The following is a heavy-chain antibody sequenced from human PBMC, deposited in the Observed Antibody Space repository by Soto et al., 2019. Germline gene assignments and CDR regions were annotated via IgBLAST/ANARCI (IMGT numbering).Heavy chain of an antibody. CDR1: GYTFTGYY. V-gene: IGHV1-2*02. J-gene: IGHJ4*02. D-gene: IGHD3-9*01. CDR2: INPNSGGT. Sequence: ASVKVSCKASGYTFTGYYMHWVRQAPGQGLEWMGWINPNSGGTNYAQKFQGRVTMTRDTPISTAYMELSRLRSDDTAVYYCAKILTGYYYYFDYWGQGTLVTVSS. CDR3: AKILTGYYYYFDY.